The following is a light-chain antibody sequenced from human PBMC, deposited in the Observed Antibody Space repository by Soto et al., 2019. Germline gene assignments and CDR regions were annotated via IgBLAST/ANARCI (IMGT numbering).Light chain of an antibody. J-gene: IGKJ3*01. CDR1: QSVTSNS. CDR3: QQFGSSPGT. CDR2: DAS. V-gene: IGKV3-20*01. Sequence: EIVLTQSPGTLSLSPGERATLSCRASQSVTSNSLAWYQHKLGQAPRLLIYDASSRATGIPDRFSGSGSGTDCTLTNSRLEPEDFAVYFCQQFGSSPGTFGPGTKVDIK.